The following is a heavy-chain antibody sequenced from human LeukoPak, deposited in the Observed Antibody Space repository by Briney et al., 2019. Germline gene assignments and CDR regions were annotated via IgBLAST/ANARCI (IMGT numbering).Heavy chain of an antibody. D-gene: IGHD3-3*01. V-gene: IGHV1-18*01. CDR2: ISAYNGIT. CDR3: ARTGFLEWLPNAFDI. J-gene: IGHJ3*02. CDR1: GYTFTSYG. Sequence: ASVKVSCKASGYTFTSYGISWVRQAPGQGLEWMGWISAYNGITNYAQKLQGRVTMTTDTSTSTAYMELRSLRSDDTAVYYCARTGFLEWLPNAFDIWGQGTMVTVSS.